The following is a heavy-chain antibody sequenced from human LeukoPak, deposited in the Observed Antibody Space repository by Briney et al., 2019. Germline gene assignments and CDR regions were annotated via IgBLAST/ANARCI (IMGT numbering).Heavy chain of an antibody. CDR1: GGSFSGYY. J-gene: IGHJ4*02. D-gene: IGHD6-19*01. Sequence: DPSETLSLTCAVYGGSFSGYYWSWIRQPPGKGLEWIGEINHSGSTNYNPSLKSRVTISVDTSKNQFSLKLSSVTAADTAVYYCACLDSSGWAYFDYWGQGTLVTVSS. CDR3: ACLDSSGWAYFDY. CDR2: INHSGST. V-gene: IGHV4-34*01.